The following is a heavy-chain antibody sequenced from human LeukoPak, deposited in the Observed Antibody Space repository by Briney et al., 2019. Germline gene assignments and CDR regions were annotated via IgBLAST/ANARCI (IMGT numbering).Heavy chain of an antibody. J-gene: IGHJ2*01. CDR1: GFTFSSYA. V-gene: IGHV3-23*01. CDR3: AKGDTMMGWYFDL. D-gene: IGHD3-22*01. Sequence: GGSLRLSCAASGFTFSSYAMSWVRQTPGKGLEWVSAISGSGGSTYYADSVKGRFTISRDNSKNTLYLQMNSLRAEDTAVYYCAKGDTMMGWYFDLWGRGTLVTVSS. CDR2: ISGSGGST.